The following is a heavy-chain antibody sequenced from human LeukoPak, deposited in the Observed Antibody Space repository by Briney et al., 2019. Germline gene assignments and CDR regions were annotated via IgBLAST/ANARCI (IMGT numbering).Heavy chain of an antibody. V-gene: IGHV3-66*02. CDR1: AFIVTNYH. D-gene: IGHD2-8*01. Sequence: GGSLRLSCAASAFIVTNYHMNWVRQAPGKGLEWVSNIFDDGTTYYADSVKGRFPISRDISKSTAYLQSNGLRVEETAVYYCARDPNDGYAFLDYWGEGSVVTASS. CDR2: IFDDGTT. J-gene: IGHJ4*02. CDR3: ARDPNDGYAFLDY.